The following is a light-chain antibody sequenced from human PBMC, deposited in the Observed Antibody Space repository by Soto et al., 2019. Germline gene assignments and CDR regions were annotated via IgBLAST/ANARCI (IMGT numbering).Light chain of an antibody. CDR2: DVS. CDR3: CSYAGSYSFV. CDR1: SSDVGSYNY. V-gene: IGLV2-11*01. Sequence: QSALTQPRSVSGSPGQSVTISCTGTSSDVGSYNYVSWYRQHPDKTPKLIIYDVSQRPSGVPDRFSGSKSGNTASLTISGLQAEDEADYWCCSYAGSYSFVFGTGTKVTVL. J-gene: IGLJ1*01.